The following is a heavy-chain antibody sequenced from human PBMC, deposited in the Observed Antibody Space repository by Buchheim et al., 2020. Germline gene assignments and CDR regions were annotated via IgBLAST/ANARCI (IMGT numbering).Heavy chain of an antibody. D-gene: IGHD1-26*01. J-gene: IGHJ4*02. CDR2: INQDGSDL. V-gene: IGHV3-7*01. Sequence: EVQLAESGGGLVQLGGSLRLSCAASGFSFSSYWMSWVRQAPGKGLEWVANINQDGSDLYCVDSVKGRFTISRDNAKNSLYLQMNSLGAEDTAVYYCARDEGVGATRGLPDHWGQGTL. CDR1: GFSFSSYW. CDR3: ARDEGVGATRGLPDH.